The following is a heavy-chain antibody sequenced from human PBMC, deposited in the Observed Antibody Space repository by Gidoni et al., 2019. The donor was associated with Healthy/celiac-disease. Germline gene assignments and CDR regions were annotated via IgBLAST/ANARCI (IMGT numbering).Heavy chain of an antibody. J-gene: IGHJ6*01. D-gene: IGHD2-2*01. CDR2: INPSGGST. CDR1: GYTFTSYY. V-gene: IGHV1-46*01. CDR3: ARGGGCSSTSCYLYYYYGMDV. Sequence: QVQLVQSGAEVKKPGASVKVSCKASGYTFTSYYMQWVRQAPGQGLEWMGIINPSGGSTSYAQKFQGRVTMTRDTSTSTVYMELSSLRSEDTAVYYCARGGGCSSTSCYLYYYYGMDVWGPRDHGHRLL.